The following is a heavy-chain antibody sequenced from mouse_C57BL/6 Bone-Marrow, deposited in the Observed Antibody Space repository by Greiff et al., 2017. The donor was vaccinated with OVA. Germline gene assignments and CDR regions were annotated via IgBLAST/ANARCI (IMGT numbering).Heavy chain of an antibody. CDR3: ASAVGGFAY. CDR1: GFTITDDY. CDR2: IDPENGDT. V-gene: IGHV14-4*01. Sequence: EVQLQQSGAELVRPGASVKLSCTASGFTITDDYMHWVKQRPEQGLEWIGWIDPENGDTKYAWKFQGKATITADTSSNTAYLQRSSLTSEDTAVYYCASAVGGFAYWGQGTLVTVSA. J-gene: IGHJ3*01. D-gene: IGHD1-1*01.